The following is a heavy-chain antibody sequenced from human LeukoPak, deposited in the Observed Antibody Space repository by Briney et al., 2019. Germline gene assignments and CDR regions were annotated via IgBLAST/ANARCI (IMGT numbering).Heavy chain of an antibody. CDR1: GFTFSDYY. D-gene: IGHD2-8*02. CDR2: ISSSGSTI. V-gene: IGHV3-11*04. J-gene: IGHJ4*02. Sequence: GGSLRLSCAASGFTFSDYYMSWIRQAPGKGLEWVSYISSSGSTIYYADSVKGRFTISRDNAKNSLYLQMNSLTTEDTAVYFCARRNSGTWWSFDSWGQGTLVTVSS. CDR3: ARRNSGTWWSFDS.